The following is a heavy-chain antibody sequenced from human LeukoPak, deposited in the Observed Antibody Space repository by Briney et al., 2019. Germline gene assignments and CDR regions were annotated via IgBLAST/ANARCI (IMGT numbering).Heavy chain of an antibody. CDR2: ISGSGGNT. CDR3: AKDRWVATPHDAFDI. V-gene: IGHV3-23*01. J-gene: IGHJ3*02. D-gene: IGHD2-15*01. CDR1: GFTFNRYA. Sequence: GGSLRLSCEASGFTFNRYAMSWVRQAPGKGLEWVSGISGSGGNTFYADSVKGRCTISRDNSKNTLYLQMNSLRAEDTAVYYCAKDRWVATPHDAFDIWGQGTMVTVSS.